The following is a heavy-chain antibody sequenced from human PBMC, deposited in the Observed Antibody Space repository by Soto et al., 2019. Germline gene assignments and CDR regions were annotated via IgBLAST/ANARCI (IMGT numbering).Heavy chain of an antibody. Sequence: TLSLTCTVSGGSISSSSYYWGWIRQPPGKGLEWIGSIYYSGSTYYNPSLKSRVTISVDTSKNQFSLKLSSVTAADTAVYYCARQYYDSSGYYYPAGEYYFDYWGQGTLVTVSS. CDR1: GGSISSSSYY. D-gene: IGHD3-22*01. CDR3: ARQYYDSSGYYYPAGEYYFDY. J-gene: IGHJ4*02. CDR2: IYYSGST. V-gene: IGHV4-39*01.